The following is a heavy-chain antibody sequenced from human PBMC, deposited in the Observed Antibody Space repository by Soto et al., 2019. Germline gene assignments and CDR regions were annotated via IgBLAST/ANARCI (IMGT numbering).Heavy chain of an antibody. CDR2: IYYSGST. Sequence: SETLSLTCTVSGGSISSYYWSWIRQPPGKGLEWIGYIYYSGSTNYNPSLKSRVTISVDTSKNQFSLKLSSVTAADTAVYYCARTPVYYGSGRASMDVWGQGTTVTVSS. CDR1: GGSISSYY. V-gene: IGHV4-59*01. CDR3: ARTPVYYGSGRASMDV. J-gene: IGHJ6*02. D-gene: IGHD3-10*01.